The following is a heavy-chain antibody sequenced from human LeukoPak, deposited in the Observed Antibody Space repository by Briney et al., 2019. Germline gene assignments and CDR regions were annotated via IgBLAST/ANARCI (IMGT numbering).Heavy chain of an antibody. CDR2: ISSNGGST. Sequence: PGGSLRLSYAASGFTFSSYAMHWVCQAPGKGLEYVSAISSNGGSTYYANSVKGRFTISRDNSKNTLYLQMGSLRAEDMAVYYCARDPIYCSGGSCYSVVHGYFDYWGQGTLVTVSS. CDR1: GFTFSSYA. D-gene: IGHD2-15*01. J-gene: IGHJ4*02. CDR3: ARDPIYCSGGSCYSVVHGYFDY. V-gene: IGHV3-64*01.